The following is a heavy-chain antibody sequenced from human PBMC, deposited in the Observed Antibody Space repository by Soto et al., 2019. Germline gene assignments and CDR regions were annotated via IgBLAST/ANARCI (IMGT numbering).Heavy chain of an antibody. V-gene: IGHV4-39*01. CDR3: ERGKYSGYDSAFDI. CDR1: GGSISSSSYY. Sequence: SETLSLTCTVSGGSISSSSYYWGWIRQPPGKGLEWIGSIYYSGSTYYNPSLKSRVTISVDTSKNQFSLKLSSVTAADTAVYYCERGKYSGYDSAFDIWRQGTMDPVSS. D-gene: IGHD5-12*01. J-gene: IGHJ3*02. CDR2: IYYSGST.